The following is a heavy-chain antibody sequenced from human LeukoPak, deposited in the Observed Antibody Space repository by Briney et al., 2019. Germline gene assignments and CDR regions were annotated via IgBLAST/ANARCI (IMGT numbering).Heavy chain of an antibody. CDR1: GFTFTNYN. CDR3: ARGDIVVVTATPLQH. Sequence: ASVKVSCKASGFTFTNYNMHWVRQSPGQGLEWMGIINPSGGSTNYAQNFQARVTMTRDTSTSTVYMELSSLRSEDTAVYYCARGDIVVVTATPLQHWGQGTLVTVSS. J-gene: IGHJ1*01. CDR2: INPSGGST. V-gene: IGHV1-46*01. D-gene: IGHD2-21*02.